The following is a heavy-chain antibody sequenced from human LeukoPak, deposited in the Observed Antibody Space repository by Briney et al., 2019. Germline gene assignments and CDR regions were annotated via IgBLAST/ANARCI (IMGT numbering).Heavy chain of an antibody. J-gene: IGHJ6*02. CDR2: IWFDGTKK. V-gene: IGHV3-33*01. D-gene: IGHD3-10*01. CDR1: GFTFSTYG. Sequence: GGSLRLSCAASGFTFSTYGMHWVRQAPGKGLEWVVIIWFDGTKKYYADSVKGRFTISRDNSKNTLYLQMNNLRDEDTAIYFCTGSGPQGGYYYGLDVWGQGTTVTVSS. CDR3: TGSGPQGGYYYGLDV.